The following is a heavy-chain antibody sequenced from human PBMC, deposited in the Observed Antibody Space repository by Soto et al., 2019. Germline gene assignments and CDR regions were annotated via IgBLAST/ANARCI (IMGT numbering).Heavy chain of an antibody. Sequence: EVQVLESGGGLVQPGGSLRLSCEGSGFTVSSHAMTWIRQAPGKGPEWVSTITADGGTYYADSVKGRCAMSRDTSESTLYLQMNSLGAEDTAAYYCAPHVSCSGGSCQYDAFASRGQGTMVTVSS. CDR3: APHVSCSGGSCQYDAFAS. CDR1: GFTVSSHA. V-gene: IGHV3-23*01. CDR2: ITADGGT. D-gene: IGHD2-15*01. J-gene: IGHJ3*02.